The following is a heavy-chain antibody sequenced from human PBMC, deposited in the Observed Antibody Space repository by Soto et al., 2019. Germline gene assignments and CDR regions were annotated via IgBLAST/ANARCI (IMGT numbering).Heavy chain of an antibody. CDR3: ARAYCSGGSCSYDY. Sequence: QVQLVQSGAEVKKPGASVKVSCKASGYTFTSYDINWVRQATGQGLEWMGWMNPNSGNTGYAQKFQGRFTMTRNTSISTAYMELSSLRAEDTAVYYCARAYCSGGSCSYDYWGQGTLVTVSS. CDR2: MNPNSGNT. D-gene: IGHD2-15*01. V-gene: IGHV1-8*01. CDR1: GYTFTSYD. J-gene: IGHJ4*02.